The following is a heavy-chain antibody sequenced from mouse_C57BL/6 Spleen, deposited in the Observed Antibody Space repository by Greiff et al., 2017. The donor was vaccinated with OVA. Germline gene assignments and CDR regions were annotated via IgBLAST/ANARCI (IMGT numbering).Heavy chain of an antibody. V-gene: IGHV1-26*01. CDR1: GYTFTDYY. Sequence: VQLQQSGPELVKPGASVKISCKASGYTFTDYYMNWVKQSHGKSLEWIGDINPNNGGTSYNQKFKGKATLTVDKSSSTAYMELRSLTSEDSAVYYCARERELGGSHFDDWGQGTTLTVSS. D-gene: IGHD1-1*02. CDR2: INPNNGGT. J-gene: IGHJ2*01. CDR3: ARERELGGSHFDD.